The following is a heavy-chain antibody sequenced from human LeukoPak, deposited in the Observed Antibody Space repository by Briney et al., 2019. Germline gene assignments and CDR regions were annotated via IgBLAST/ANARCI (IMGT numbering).Heavy chain of an antibody. J-gene: IGHJ3*02. D-gene: IGHD3-3*01. CDR3: ARNWGPGITIFGVVTYDAFDI. V-gene: IGHV3-43D*04. Sequence: GGSLRLSCAASGFTFDEYAMHWVRQAPGKGLEWVSLISWDGGSTYYADSVKGRFAISRDNSKNSLYLQMNSLRAEDTALYYCARNWGPGITIFGVVTYDAFDIWGQGTMVTVSS. CDR2: ISWDGGST. CDR1: GFTFDEYA.